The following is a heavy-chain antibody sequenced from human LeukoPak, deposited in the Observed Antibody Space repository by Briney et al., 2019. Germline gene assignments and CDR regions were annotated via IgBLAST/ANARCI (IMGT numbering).Heavy chain of an antibody. V-gene: IGHV3-30*02. Sequence: PGGSLRLSCAASRFTFSSCGMHWVRQAPGKGLEWVAFIPYDGNNKYYADSVKGRFTISRDNSKNTPYLQMNSLRAEDTAVYYCVKDGDDSGSYLVYWGQGTLVTVSP. CDR3: VKDGDDSGSYLVY. CDR1: RFTFSSCG. CDR2: IPYDGNNK. D-gene: IGHD1-26*01. J-gene: IGHJ4*02.